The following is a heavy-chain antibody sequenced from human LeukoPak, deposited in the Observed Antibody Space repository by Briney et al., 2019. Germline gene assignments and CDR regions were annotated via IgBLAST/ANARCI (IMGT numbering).Heavy chain of an antibody. J-gene: IGHJ3*02. CDR1: GGTFSNYA. D-gene: IGHD1-1*01. V-gene: IGHV1-69*05. Sequence: SVKVSCKASGGTFSNYAISWVRQAPGQGLEWMGRIIPIFGTANYAQKFQGRVTITTDESTSTAYMELSSLRSEDTAVYYCARNERLTPYDAFDIWGQGTMVTASS. CDR3: ARNERLTPYDAFDI. CDR2: IIPIFGTA.